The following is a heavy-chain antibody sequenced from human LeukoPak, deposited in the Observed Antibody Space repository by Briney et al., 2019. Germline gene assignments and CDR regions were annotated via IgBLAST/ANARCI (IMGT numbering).Heavy chain of an antibody. CDR1: GYTFTSYY. J-gene: IGHJ6*03. Sequence: ASVKVSCKASGYTFTSYYMHWVRQAPGQGLEWMGIINPSGGSTSYAQKFQGRVTITADESTSTAYMELSSLRSEDTAVYYCARVNYYDSSGYYDYYYYYMDVWGKGTTVTISS. V-gene: IGHV1-46*01. CDR2: INPSGGST. CDR3: ARVNYYDSSGYYDYYYYYMDV. D-gene: IGHD3-22*01.